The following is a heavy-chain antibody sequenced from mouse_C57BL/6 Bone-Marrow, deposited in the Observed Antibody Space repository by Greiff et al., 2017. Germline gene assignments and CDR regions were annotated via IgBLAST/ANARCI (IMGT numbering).Heavy chain of an antibody. CDR2: IYPGSGNT. Sequence: QVQLKESGAELVRPGASVKLSCKASGYTFTDYYINWVQQRPGQGLEWIARIYPGSGNTYYNEKFKGKATLTAEKSSSTAYMQLSSLTSEDSAVYFCARSLYYYGSSYAMDYWGQGTSVTVSS. CDR1: GYTFTDYY. CDR3: ARSLYYYGSSYAMDY. J-gene: IGHJ4*01. D-gene: IGHD1-1*01. V-gene: IGHV1-76*01.